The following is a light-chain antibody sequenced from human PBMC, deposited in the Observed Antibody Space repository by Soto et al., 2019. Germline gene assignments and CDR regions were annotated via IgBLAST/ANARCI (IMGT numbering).Light chain of an antibody. V-gene: IGKV4-1*01. CDR3: QQYESTPPT. Sequence: DIVMTQSPDSLAVSLGERATINCKSSQSVLYNSKNKNYLAWYQQRPGQPPKLLIYWASTRESGVPDRFSGSGSGTDFTLTITSLQAEDVAVYYCQQYESTPPTFGQGTKLEIK. CDR2: WAS. J-gene: IGKJ2*01. CDR1: QSVLYNSKNKNY.